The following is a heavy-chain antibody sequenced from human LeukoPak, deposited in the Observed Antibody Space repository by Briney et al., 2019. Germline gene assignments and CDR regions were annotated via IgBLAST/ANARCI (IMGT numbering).Heavy chain of an antibody. CDR1: GGSISSSSYY. CDR3: ARHPRSSLIYYMDV. V-gene: IGHV4-39*01. CDR2: IYYSGST. Sequence: PSETLSLTCTVSGGSISSSSYYWGWIRQPPGKGLEWIGSIYYSGSTYYNPSLKSRVTISVDTSKNQFSLKLSSVTAADTAVYYCARHPRSSLIYYMDVWGKGTTVTISS. J-gene: IGHJ6*03. D-gene: IGHD3-16*01.